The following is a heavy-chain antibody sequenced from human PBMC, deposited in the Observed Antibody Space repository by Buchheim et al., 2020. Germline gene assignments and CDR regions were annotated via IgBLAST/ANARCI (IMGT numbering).Heavy chain of an antibody. Sequence: QEQLVESGGGVVQPGRSLRLSCAASGFTFSSYAMHWVRQAPGKGLEWVAVISYDGSNKYYADSVKGRFTISRDNSKNTLYLQMNSLRAEDTAVYYCARELGPPSIAVAGSGDYWGQGTL. CDR1: GFTFSSYA. V-gene: IGHV3-30*04. CDR3: ARELGPPSIAVAGSGDY. J-gene: IGHJ4*02. CDR2: ISYDGSNK. D-gene: IGHD6-19*01.